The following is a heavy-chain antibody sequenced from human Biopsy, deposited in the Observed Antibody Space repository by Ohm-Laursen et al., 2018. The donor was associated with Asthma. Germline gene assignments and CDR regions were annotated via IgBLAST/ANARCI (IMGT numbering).Heavy chain of an antibody. Sequence: RLSCAASGFTFSSYSMNWVRQAPGKGLEWVSYISSSSSTIYYADSVKGRFTISRDNAKNSLYLQMNSLRDEDTAVYYCARFKRGYSYGYAGVFDYWGQGTLVTVSS. V-gene: IGHV3-48*02. CDR2: ISSSSSTI. CDR1: GFTFSSYS. D-gene: IGHD5-18*01. J-gene: IGHJ4*02. CDR3: ARFKRGYSYGYAGVFDY.